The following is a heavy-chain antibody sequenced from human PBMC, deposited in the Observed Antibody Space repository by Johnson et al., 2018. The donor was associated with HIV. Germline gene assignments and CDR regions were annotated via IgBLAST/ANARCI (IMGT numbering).Heavy chain of an antibody. Sequence: VQLVESGGGVVRPGGSLRLSCEASGFTVSSNYMSWVRQAPGKGLEWVSVIFSDGNTYNADSVKGRFTIPRDNSKNTLYLQMNSLRAEDTAVYYWARERNMIVVDDDAFDIWGQGTMVTVSS. D-gene: IGHD3-22*01. J-gene: IGHJ3*02. CDR3: ARERNMIVVDDDAFDI. V-gene: IGHV3-66*02. CDR2: IFSDGNT. CDR1: GFTVSSNY.